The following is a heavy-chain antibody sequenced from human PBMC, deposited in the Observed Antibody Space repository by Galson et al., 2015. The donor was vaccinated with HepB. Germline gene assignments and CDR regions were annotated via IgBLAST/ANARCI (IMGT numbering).Heavy chain of an antibody. CDR1: GFTFSTYT. Sequence: SLRLSCAASGFTFSTYTMHWVRQSPGKGLEWVAVLWYDGNNEYYADSVKGRFTISRDSSKNTLYLQMNSLRAEDTAVYYCAREPIAAAANAWFDPWGQGTLVTVSS. V-gene: IGHV3-33*01. CDR3: AREPIAAAANAWFDP. D-gene: IGHD6-13*01. CDR2: LWYDGNNE. J-gene: IGHJ5*02.